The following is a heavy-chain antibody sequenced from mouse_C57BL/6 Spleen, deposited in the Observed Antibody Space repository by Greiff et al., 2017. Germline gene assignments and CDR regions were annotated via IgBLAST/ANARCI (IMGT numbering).Heavy chain of an antibody. V-gene: IGHV1-50*01. CDR1: GYTFTSYW. CDR3: ARSDYGSMYYFDY. J-gene: IGHJ2*01. Sequence: QVQLKQPGAELVKPGASVKLSCKASGYTFTSYWMQWVKQRPGQGLEWIGEIDPSDSYTNYNPKFKGKATLTVDPSSSTDYMQLSSLTSEDSAFYYCARSDYGSMYYFDYWGQGTTLTVSS. D-gene: IGHD1-1*01. CDR2: IDPSDSYT.